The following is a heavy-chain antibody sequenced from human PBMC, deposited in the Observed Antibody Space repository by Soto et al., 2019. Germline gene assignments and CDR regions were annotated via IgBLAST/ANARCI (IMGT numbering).Heavy chain of an antibody. J-gene: IGHJ4*02. CDR2: IQSSGST. V-gene: IGHV4-39*01. CDR3: ARLGSSGWYQGSCLDY. Sequence: QPQLQESGPGLVKPSETLSLTCAVSGGSITRYNHYWGWIRQSPGKGLEWIANIQSSGSTNYNPSLKRRVSISMETSKNQCSLKMNSVTAADTAVYFCARLGSSGWYQGSCLDYWGQGTLVTVSS. D-gene: IGHD6-19*01. CDR1: GGSITRYNHY.